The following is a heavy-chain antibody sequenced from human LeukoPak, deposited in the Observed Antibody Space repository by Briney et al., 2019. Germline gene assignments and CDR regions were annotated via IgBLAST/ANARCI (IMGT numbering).Heavy chain of an antibody. Sequence: SETLSLTCTVSGGSVSRGGYYWNWIRQHPGKGLEWIGFTSYSEGTYYNPSLMSRITISVDRSQNQFSLKMRDVTAADTAVYYCARDTGTTVLDAFDIWGQGTMVTVSS. CDR3: ARDTGTTVLDAFDI. V-gene: IGHV4-31*03. CDR2: TSYSEGT. CDR1: GGSVSRGGYY. J-gene: IGHJ3*02. D-gene: IGHD1-7*01.